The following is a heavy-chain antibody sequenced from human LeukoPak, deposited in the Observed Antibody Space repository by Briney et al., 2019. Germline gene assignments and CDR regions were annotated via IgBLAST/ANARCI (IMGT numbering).Heavy chain of an antibody. D-gene: IGHD3-22*01. Sequence: PGGPLRLSCAASGFTFSSYSMNWVRQAPGKGVEWVSSISSSSSYIYYADAVKGGFTISRDKAKNSMYMQMNSLRSQDTAVYYCARKGHDSSGYGAFDIWGQGTMVTVSS. CDR1: GFTFSSYS. CDR2: ISSSSSYI. J-gene: IGHJ3*02. V-gene: IGHV3-21*01. CDR3: ARKGHDSSGYGAFDI.